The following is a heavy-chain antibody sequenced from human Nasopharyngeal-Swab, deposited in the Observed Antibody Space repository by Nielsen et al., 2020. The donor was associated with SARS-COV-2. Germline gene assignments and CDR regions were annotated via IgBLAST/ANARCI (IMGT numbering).Heavy chain of an antibody. CDR3: ARYLELGTLFDP. D-gene: IGHD7-27*01. CDR1: GGTFSSYA. CDR2: IIPIFGTA. J-gene: IGHJ5*02. Sequence: SVKVSCKASGGTFSSYAISWVRQAPGQGLEWMGGIIPIFGTANYAQKFQGRVTITADESTSTAYMELSSLRSEDTAVYYCARYLELGTLFDPWGQGTLVTVSS. V-gene: IGHV1-69*13.